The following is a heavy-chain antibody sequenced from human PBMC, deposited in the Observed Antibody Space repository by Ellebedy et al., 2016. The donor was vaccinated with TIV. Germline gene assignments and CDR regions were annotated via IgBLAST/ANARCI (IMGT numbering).Heavy chain of an antibody. Sequence: GESLKISXAASGFTFSSFGMHWVRQAPGKGLEWVAIIWYDGSNKYYADSVKGRFTISRDNSKNTLYLQMNSLRAEDTAVYYCARVTLGELSLFAWGRGTLVTVSS. J-gene: IGHJ5*02. V-gene: IGHV3-33*01. CDR1: GFTFSSFG. CDR2: IWYDGSNK. CDR3: ARVTLGELSLFA. D-gene: IGHD3-16*02.